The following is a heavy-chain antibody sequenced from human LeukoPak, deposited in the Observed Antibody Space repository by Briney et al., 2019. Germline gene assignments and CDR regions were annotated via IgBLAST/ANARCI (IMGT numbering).Heavy chain of an antibody. J-gene: IGHJ4*02. CDR3: AKELHGSGNYAFDY. V-gene: IGHV3-23*01. Sequence: QPGGPLRLSCAASGFTFSSCALSWVRQAPGKGLEWVSTVSVNGGTTYYADSVKGRFTISRDNSKNTLYLQVNSLRAEDTAVYFCAKELHGSGNYAFDYWGQGTLVTVSS. D-gene: IGHD3-10*01. CDR2: VSVNGGTT. CDR1: GFTFSSCA.